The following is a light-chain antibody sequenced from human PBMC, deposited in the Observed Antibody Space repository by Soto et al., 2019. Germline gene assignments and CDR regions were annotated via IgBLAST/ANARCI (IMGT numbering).Light chain of an antibody. CDR1: SSDVGTYNY. Sequence: QSALTQPRSVSGPPGQSVSISCSGTSSDVGTYNYVSWYQQHPGKAPKLMIYDVSKRPSGVPDRFSGSKSGNTASLTISGLQAAYEADYYFCSFASSSTYVFGTGTKVTVL. CDR3: CSFASSSTYV. V-gene: IGLV2-11*01. CDR2: DVS. J-gene: IGLJ1*01.